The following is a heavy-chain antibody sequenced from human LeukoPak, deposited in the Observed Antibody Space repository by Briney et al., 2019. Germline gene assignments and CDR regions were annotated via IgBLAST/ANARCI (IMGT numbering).Heavy chain of an antibody. CDR3: ARDSPGTTASDY. J-gene: IGHJ4*02. Sequence: GGSLRLSCAASGFTFDTYRMNWVRQAPGKGLEWVSSISASGSYIYYADSLKGQFTISRDNTKNSLFLQMNSLRAEDTAVYYCARDSPGTTASDYWGQGTLVTVSA. V-gene: IGHV3-21*01. CDR2: ISASGSYI. D-gene: IGHD1-1*01. CDR1: GFTFDTYR.